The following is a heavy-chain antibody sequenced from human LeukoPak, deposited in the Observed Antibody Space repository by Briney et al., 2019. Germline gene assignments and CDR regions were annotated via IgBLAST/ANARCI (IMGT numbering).Heavy chain of an antibody. J-gene: IGHJ4*02. V-gene: IGHV4-59*01. Sequence: SEPLSLTCTVSGGSISSYYWTWIRQPPGKGLEWIGYIYYIGSTNYNPSLKSRVTISVDTSKNQFSLRLSSVTAADTAVYYCAREVSTNPHFDYWGQGTLVTVSS. CDR3: AREVSTNPHFDY. D-gene: IGHD5/OR15-5a*01. CDR2: IYYIGST. CDR1: GGSISSYY.